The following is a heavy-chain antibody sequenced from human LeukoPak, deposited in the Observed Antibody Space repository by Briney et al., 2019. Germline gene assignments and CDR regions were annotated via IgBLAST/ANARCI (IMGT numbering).Heavy chain of an antibody. Sequence: GGSLRLSCAASGFTFSSYSMNWVRQAPGKGLEWVSSISSSSSYIYYADSVKGRFTISRDNSKNTLYLQMNSLRAEDTAVYYCARGSGYGTSWSDFDYWGQGTLVTVSS. CDR3: ARGSGYGTSWSDFDY. V-gene: IGHV3-21*01. J-gene: IGHJ4*02. CDR1: GFTFSSYS. CDR2: ISSSSSYI. D-gene: IGHD6-13*01.